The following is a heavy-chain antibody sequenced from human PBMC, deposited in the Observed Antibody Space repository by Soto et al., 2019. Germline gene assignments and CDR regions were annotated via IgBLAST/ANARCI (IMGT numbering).Heavy chain of an antibody. V-gene: IGHV3-23*01. D-gene: IGHD5-18*01. CDR1: GFTFSSYA. Sequence: EVQLLESGGGLVQPGGSLRLSCAASGFTFSSYAMSWVRQAPGKGLEWVSAISGSGGSTYYADSVKGRFTISRDNSKNTLYLQMNSLRAEDTGVYYCAKGVSYGFLEYYYGMDVWGQGTTVTVYS. CDR3: AKGVSYGFLEYYYGMDV. J-gene: IGHJ6*02. CDR2: ISGSGGST.